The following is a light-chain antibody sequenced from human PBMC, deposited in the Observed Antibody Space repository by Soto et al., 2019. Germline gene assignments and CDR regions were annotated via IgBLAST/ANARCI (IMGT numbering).Light chain of an antibody. J-gene: IGLJ2*01. CDR3: SSYAGSNNLI. Sequence: QSALTQPPSASGSPGQSVTISCTGTSSVVGGGYNYVSWYQHHPGKAPKLMIYEVSKRPSGVPDRFSGSKSGNTASLTVSGLQAEDEGDYFCSSYAGSNNLIFGGGTKLTVL. CDR1: SSVVGGGYNY. CDR2: EVS. V-gene: IGLV2-8*01.